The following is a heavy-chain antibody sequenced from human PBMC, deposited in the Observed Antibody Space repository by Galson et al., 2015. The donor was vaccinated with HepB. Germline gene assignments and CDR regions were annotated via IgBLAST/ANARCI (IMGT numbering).Heavy chain of an antibody. D-gene: IGHD2-2*01. V-gene: IGHV3-30*18. CDR1: GFTFSSYG. J-gene: IGHJ6*02. Sequence: SLRLSCAASGFTFSSYGMHWVRQAPGKGLEWVAVISYDGSNKYYADSVKGRFTISRDNSKNTLYLQMNSLRAEDTAVYYCAKDRGVIPGYCSSTSCYAGGGDGYYYGMDVWGQGTTVTVSS. CDR2: ISYDGSNK. CDR3: AKDRGVIPGYCSSTSCYAGGGDGYYYGMDV.